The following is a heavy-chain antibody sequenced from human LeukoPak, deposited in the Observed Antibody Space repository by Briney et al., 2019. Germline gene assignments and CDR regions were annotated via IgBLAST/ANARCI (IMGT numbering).Heavy chain of an antibody. D-gene: IGHD3-3*01. CDR3: ARDSASITIFGVQMDY. Sequence: GGSLRLSCAASGFTFSSYWMSWVRQAPGKGLEWVANIKQDGSEKYYVDSVKGRFTISRDNDKNSLYLQMNSLRAEDTAVYYCARDSASITIFGVQMDYWGQGTLVTVSS. J-gene: IGHJ4*02. CDR2: IKQDGSEK. V-gene: IGHV3-7*01. CDR1: GFTFSSYW.